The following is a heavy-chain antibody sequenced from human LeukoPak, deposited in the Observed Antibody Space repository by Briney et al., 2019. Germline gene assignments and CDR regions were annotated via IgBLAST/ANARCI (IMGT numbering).Heavy chain of an antibody. J-gene: IGHJ6*03. CDR1: GFNFRGYG. CDR3: ARAHLSSSSTDYMDV. CDR2: IHYDGRNQ. Sequence: GGSLRLSCAASGFNFRGYGMHWVRQAPGKGLEWVTFIHYDGRNQYYADSVKGHFTISRDNSKNTLYLQMNSLRPEDTAVYYCARAHLSSSSTDYMDVWGKGTTVTVSS. V-gene: IGHV3-30*02. D-gene: IGHD6-6*01.